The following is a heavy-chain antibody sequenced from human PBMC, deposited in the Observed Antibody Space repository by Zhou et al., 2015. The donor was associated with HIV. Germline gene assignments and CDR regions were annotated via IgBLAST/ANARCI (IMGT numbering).Heavy chain of an antibody. V-gene: IGHV1-69*17. Sequence: QVQLVQSGAEMKKPGSSVKISCKASGGTFSGSDISWVRQAPGQGLEWMGGITPMFDIHKYAQKFRARLTITVDKVTETAYMEMSSLTSEDTAIYFCARSSVNHDGAFDLWGQGTNIIVSS. CDR3: ARSSVNHDGAFDL. D-gene: IGHD1-14*01. CDR1: GGTFSGSD. CDR2: ITPMFDIH. J-gene: IGHJ3*01.